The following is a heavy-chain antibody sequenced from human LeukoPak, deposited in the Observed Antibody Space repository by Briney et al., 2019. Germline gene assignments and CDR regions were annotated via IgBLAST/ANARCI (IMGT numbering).Heavy chain of an antibody. D-gene: IGHD4-17*01. CDR2: IRYGGSNK. CDR1: GFTFSSFG. Sequence: PGGSLRLSCAASGFTFSSFGMHWVRQAPGKGLEWVAFIRYGGSNKSYADSVKGRFTISRDDSKKTLYLQMNSLRAEDTAVYYCAGGATVTTTKDYFDCWGQGTLVTVSS. J-gene: IGHJ4*02. V-gene: IGHV3-30*02. CDR3: AGGATVTTTKDYFDC.